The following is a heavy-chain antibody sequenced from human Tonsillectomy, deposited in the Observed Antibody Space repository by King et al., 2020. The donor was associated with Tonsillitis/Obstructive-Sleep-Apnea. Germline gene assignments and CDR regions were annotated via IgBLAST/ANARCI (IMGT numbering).Heavy chain of an antibody. Sequence: VQLVESGGGLVQPGGSLRLSCAASGFTFSSYWMSWVRQAPGKGLEWVASIKEDGSEKYYADSVKGRFTISRDNAKNSLYLQMNSLRAEDTAVYYCARERDFWTGYLVNWGQGTLVTVSS. J-gene: IGHJ4*02. D-gene: IGHD3/OR15-3a*01. CDR3: ARERDFWTGYLVN. V-gene: IGHV3-7*01. CDR1: GFTFSSYW. CDR2: IKEDGSEK.